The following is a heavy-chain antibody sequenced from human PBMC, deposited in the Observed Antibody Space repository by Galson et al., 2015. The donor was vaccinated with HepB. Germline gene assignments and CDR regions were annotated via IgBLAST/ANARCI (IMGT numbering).Heavy chain of an antibody. Sequence: SVKVSCKASGGTFSSYAISWVRQAPGQGLEWMGGIIPIFGTANYAQKFQGRVTITADESTSTAYMELSSLRSEDTAVYYCARDRGYSGYASLWFDPWGQGTLVTVSS. V-gene: IGHV1-69*13. D-gene: IGHD5-12*01. J-gene: IGHJ5*02. CDR3: ARDRGYSGYASLWFDP. CDR1: GGTFSSYA. CDR2: IIPIFGTA.